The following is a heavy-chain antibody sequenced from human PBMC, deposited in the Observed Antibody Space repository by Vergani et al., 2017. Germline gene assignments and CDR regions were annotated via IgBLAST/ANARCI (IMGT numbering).Heavy chain of an antibody. CDR2: INSKGNGGTT. V-gene: IGHV3-15*01. CDR3: TTAALEVTRRAMDY. J-gene: IGHJ4*02. CDR1: GFDFNKAW. Sequence: EVQLVESGGGLVKPGGSLRLSCAASGFDFNKAWMSWVRQAPGKGLEWVGRINSKGNGGTTDFAAPVQGRFTISRDDSKNTLYLQMKSLKTEDTGVYYCTTAALEVTRRAMDYWGQGTLVIVSP. D-gene: IGHD1-1*01.